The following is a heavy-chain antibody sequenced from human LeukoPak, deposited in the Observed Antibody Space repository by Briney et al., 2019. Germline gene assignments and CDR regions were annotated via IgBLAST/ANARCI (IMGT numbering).Heavy chain of an antibody. D-gene: IGHD6-6*01. J-gene: IGHJ5*02. CDR3: AKDRVSSFPAHNWFDP. Sequence: GGSLRLSCAASGFTFSSYAMSWVRQAPGKGLEWVSAISGSGGSTYYADSVKGRFTISRDNSKNTPYLQMNSLRAEDTAVYYCAKDRVSSFPAHNWFDPWGQGTLVTVSS. CDR1: GFTFSSYA. CDR2: ISGSGGST. V-gene: IGHV3-23*01.